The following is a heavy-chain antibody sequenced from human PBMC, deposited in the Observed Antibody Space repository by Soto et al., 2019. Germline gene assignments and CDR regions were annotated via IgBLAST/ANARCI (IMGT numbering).Heavy chain of an antibody. V-gene: IGHV3-30*18. CDR3: ANGAKRKGATMIVVAYGAFDI. CDR2: ISYDGSNK. CDR1: GFTFSSYG. J-gene: IGHJ3*02. D-gene: IGHD3-22*01. Sequence: QVQLVESGGGVVQPGRSLRLSCAASGFTFSSYGMHWVRQAPGKGLEGVAVISYDGSNKYYADSVKGRFTISRDNSKNTLYLQMNSLRAEDTAVYYCANGAKRKGATMIVVAYGAFDIWGQGTMVTVSS.